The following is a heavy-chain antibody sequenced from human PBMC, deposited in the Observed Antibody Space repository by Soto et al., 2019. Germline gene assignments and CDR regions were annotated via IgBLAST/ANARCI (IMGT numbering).Heavy chain of an antibody. CDR3: ARESGGTTATLDYYYFYMDV. D-gene: IGHD4-17*01. CDR2: INPNSGGT. CDR1: GYSFSAYY. J-gene: IGHJ6*03. Sequence: QVQLVQSGAEVKKPGASVRVSCKASGYSFSAYYIHWMRQAPGQGLEWMGWINPNSGGTKFAQKFQGWVTMTRYTSISTAYMELSRLKSDDTAVYFCARESGGTTATLDYYYFYMDVWGKGTTVTVSS. V-gene: IGHV1-2*04.